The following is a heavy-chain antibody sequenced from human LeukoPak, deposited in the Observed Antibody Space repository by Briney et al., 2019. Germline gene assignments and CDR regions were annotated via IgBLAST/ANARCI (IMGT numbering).Heavy chain of an antibody. J-gene: IGHJ4*02. CDR1: GFTFSILD. Sequence: GGSLRLSCAASGFTFSILDMSWVRQAPGKGLEWVSAISGNGGRTYYADSVKGRFTISRDNSKNTLFLQMNSLRDEDTAVYYCTRVYLERLTAGYFDHWGQGTLVTVSP. CDR3: TRVYLERLTAGYFDH. V-gene: IGHV3-23*01. D-gene: IGHD2-8*01. CDR2: ISGNGGRT.